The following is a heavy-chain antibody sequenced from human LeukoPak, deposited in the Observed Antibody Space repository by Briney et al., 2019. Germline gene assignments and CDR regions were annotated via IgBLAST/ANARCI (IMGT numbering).Heavy chain of an antibody. J-gene: IGHJ5*02. V-gene: IGHV1-2*02. CDR3: ATAMVSTGSADSWFDP. Sequence: ASVKVSCKASGYTFTGYYMHWVRQAPGQGLEWMGWINPNSGGTNYAQKFQGRVTMTRDTSISTAYMELSRLRSDDTAVYYCATAMVSTGSADSWFDPWGQGTLVTVSS. CDR1: GYTFTGYY. D-gene: IGHD3-10*01. CDR2: INPNSGGT.